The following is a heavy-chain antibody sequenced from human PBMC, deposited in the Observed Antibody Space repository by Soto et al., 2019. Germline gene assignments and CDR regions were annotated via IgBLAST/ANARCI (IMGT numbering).Heavy chain of an antibody. V-gene: IGHV3-23*01. D-gene: IGHD4-17*01. CDR1: GFTFNNYA. CDR3: AKDTNGDYVGGFEM. CDR2: ISRSGGST. J-gene: IGHJ3*02. Sequence: GGSLRLSCAASGFTFNNYAVSWVRQVPGKGLEWVSGISRSGGSTYYADSVKGRFTISRDNSKNTLSLQMNGLRAEDTALYYCAKDTNGDYVGGFEMWGQGTKVTV.